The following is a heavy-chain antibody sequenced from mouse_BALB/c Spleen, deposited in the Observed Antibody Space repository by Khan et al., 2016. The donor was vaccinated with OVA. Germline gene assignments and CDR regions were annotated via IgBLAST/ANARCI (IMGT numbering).Heavy chain of an antibody. J-gene: IGHJ3*01. CDR3: ARGGYGTSGAY. Sequence: QVQLQQSGPELVKPGASVKMSCKASGYIFTDYVLTWVKQRTGQGLEWIGEIYPGSGDIYYNEKFKGKATLTADMSSNTAYIQLNSLTSEDSAVYVCARGGYGTSGAYWGQGTLVTVSA. V-gene: IGHV1-77*01. CDR1: GYIFTDYV. CDR2: IYPGSGDI. D-gene: IGHD1-1*01.